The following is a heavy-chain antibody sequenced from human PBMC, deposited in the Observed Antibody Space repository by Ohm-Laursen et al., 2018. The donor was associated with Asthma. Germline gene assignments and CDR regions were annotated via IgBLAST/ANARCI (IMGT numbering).Heavy chain of an antibody. CDR3: AKDNPPYCGGDCGLDY. CDR2: ISYDGSNK. Sequence: SLRLSCTASGFTFSSYGMHWVRQAPGKGLEWVAVISYDGSNKYYADSVKGRFTISRDNSKNTLYLQMNSLRAEDTAVYYCAKDNPPYCGGDCGLDYWGQGTLVTVSS. D-gene: IGHD2-21*01. CDR1: GFTFSSYG. V-gene: IGHV3-30*18. J-gene: IGHJ4*02.